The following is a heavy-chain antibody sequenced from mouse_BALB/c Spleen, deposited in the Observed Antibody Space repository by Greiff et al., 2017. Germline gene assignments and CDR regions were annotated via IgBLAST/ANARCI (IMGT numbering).Heavy chain of an antibody. CDR1: GFTFCCYA. D-gene: IGHD2-3*01. V-gene: IGHV5-6-5*01. CDR3: ARGSYDGFSWFAY. CDR2: ISSGGST. J-gene: IGHJ3*01. Sequence: DVKLVESGGGLVKPGGSLKLSCAASGFTFCCYAMSWVRQTPEKRLEWVASISSGGSTYYPDSVKGRFTISRDNARNILYLQMSSLRSEDTAMYYCARGSYDGFSWFAYWGQGTLVTVS.